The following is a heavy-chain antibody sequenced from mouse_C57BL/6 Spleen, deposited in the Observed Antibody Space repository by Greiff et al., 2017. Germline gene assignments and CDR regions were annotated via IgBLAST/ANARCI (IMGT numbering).Heavy chain of an antibody. CDR3: ARYGDSNYLPD. V-gene: IGHV1-82*01. Sequence: QVQLQQSGPELVKPGASVKISCKASGYAFSSSWMNWVKQRPGKGLEWIGRIYPGDGDTNYNGKFKGKATLTADKSYSTAYMQLSSLTSVDSAVYCCARYGDSNYLPDWGQGTLVTVSA. CDR2: IYPGDGDT. CDR1: GYAFSSSW. D-gene: IGHD2-5*01. J-gene: IGHJ3*01.